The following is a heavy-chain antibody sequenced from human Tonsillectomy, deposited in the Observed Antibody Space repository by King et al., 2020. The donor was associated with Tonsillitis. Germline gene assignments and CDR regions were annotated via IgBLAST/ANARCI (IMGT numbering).Heavy chain of an antibody. V-gene: IGHV3-73*01. Sequence: VQLVESGGGLVQPGGSLKLSCAVSGFTFSGSVMHWVRQTSGRRLEWVGRIRSKVNSYATAYGASVKGRFTISRDDSKSTAYLQMNSLKSEDTAVYYCTTQNDRWGQGTLVTVSS. CDR3: TTQNDR. J-gene: IGHJ4*02. CDR1: GFTFSGSV. CDR2: IRSKVNSYAT.